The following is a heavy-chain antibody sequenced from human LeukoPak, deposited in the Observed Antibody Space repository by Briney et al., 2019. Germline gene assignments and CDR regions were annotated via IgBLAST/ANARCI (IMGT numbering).Heavy chain of an antibody. CDR2: IYTSGST. J-gene: IGHJ5*02. Sequence: SQTLSLTCTVSGGSISSGSYYWNWIRQPAGKGLEWIGRIYTSGSTNYNPSLKSRVTISVDTSKNQFSLKLSSVTAADTAVYYCARDGFLESANWFDPWGQGTLVTVSS. D-gene: IGHD3-3*01. CDR1: GGSISSGSYY. V-gene: IGHV4-61*02. CDR3: ARDGFLESANWFDP.